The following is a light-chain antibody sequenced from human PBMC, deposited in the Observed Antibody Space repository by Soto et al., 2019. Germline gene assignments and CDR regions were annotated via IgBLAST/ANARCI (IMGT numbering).Light chain of an antibody. Sequence: QSVLTRPPSVSAAPGQKVTISCSGSSSNIGNNYVSWYQQLPGTAPKLLIYDNNKRPSGIPDRFSGSKSGTSATLGITGLQTGDEADYYCGTWDDSLSSVVFGGGTQLTVL. CDR1: SSNIGNNY. V-gene: IGLV1-51*01. CDR3: GTWDDSLSSVV. J-gene: IGLJ2*01. CDR2: DNN.